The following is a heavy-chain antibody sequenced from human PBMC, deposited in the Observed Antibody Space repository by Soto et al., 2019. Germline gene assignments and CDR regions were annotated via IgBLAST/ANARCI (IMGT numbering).Heavy chain of an antibody. CDR1: GSYITSGDCH. Sequence: TLSLTCSVSGSYITSGDCHWTWIRQAPGKGPEWIGYISHSETTYYSPALKNRIIISSDFSMNQFSLRLNSVTAADTAVYFCAGFGVGDRDDKWGQGTLVTVSS. V-gene: IGHV4-30-4*01. CDR3: AGFGVGDRDDK. D-gene: IGHD2-8*01. J-gene: IGHJ4*02. CDR2: ISHSETT.